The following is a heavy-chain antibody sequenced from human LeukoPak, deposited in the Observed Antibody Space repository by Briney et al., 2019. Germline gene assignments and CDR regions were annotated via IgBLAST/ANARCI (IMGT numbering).Heavy chain of an antibody. J-gene: IGHJ5*02. CDR1: GGTFSSYA. CDR3: ARYGDSFVDP. CDR2: IIPIFGTA. V-gene: IGHV1-69*05. D-gene: IGHD4-17*01. Sequence: GASVKVSCKASGGTFSSYAISWVRQAPGQGLEWMGGIIPIFGTANYAQKFQGRVTITTDESTSTAYMELSSLRSEDTAVYYCARYGDSFVDPWGQGTLVTVSS.